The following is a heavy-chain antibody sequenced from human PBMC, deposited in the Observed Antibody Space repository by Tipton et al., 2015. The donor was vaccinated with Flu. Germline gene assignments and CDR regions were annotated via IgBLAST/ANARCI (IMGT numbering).Heavy chain of an antibody. V-gene: IGHV3-23*01. CDR1: GFTFSSYA. J-gene: IGHJ4*02. Sequence: SLRLSCAASGFTFSSYAMSWVRQAPGKGLEWVSAISGSGGSTYYADSVKGRFTISRDNSKNTLYLQMNSLRAEDTAVYYCAKDQPPIQLWLGGGFDYWGQGTLVTVSS. CDR3: AKDQPPIQLWLGGGFDY. CDR2: ISGSGGST. D-gene: IGHD5-18*01.